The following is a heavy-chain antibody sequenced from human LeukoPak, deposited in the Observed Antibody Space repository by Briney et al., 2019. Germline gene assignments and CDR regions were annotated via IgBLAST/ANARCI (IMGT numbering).Heavy chain of an antibody. J-gene: IGHJ4*02. CDR1: GFTFSDYY. Sequence: GGSLRLSCAASGFTFSDYYMSWIRQAPGKGLEWVSYISSSSSYTNYADSVKGRFTISRDNAKNSLYLQMNSLRAEDTAVYYCARDLIGEYSYGSPHDYWGQGTLVTVSS. CDR3: ARDLIGEYSYGSPHDY. V-gene: IGHV3-11*06. D-gene: IGHD5-18*01. CDR2: ISSSSSYT.